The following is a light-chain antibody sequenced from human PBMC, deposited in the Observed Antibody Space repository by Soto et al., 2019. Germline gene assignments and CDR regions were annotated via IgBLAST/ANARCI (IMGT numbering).Light chain of an antibody. V-gene: IGLV2-14*01. CDR3: CPYSTSTTLI. CDR2: DVS. Sequence: QSVLTQPASVSASPGQSITISCTGTSTDIGAYNYVSWYQQHPGKAPKLLIYDVSVRPSGVSNRFSGSKSGNTASLTVSGLQADDEACYYCCPYSTSTTLIFGGGTQPTV. J-gene: IGLJ2*01. CDR1: STDIGAYNY.